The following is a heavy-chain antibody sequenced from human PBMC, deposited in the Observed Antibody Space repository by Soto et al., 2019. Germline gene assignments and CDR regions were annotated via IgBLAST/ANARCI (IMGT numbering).Heavy chain of an antibody. CDR2: ISGYNGNT. D-gene: IGHD3-16*01. Sequence: QVQLVQSGGEVKKPGASVKVSCKTSGYSFTTYGISWVRQAPGQGLEWMGWISGYNGNTHYAQKFQGRVSMTTDTSTGTAYVDLRSRLSADPAGYYCAGGGTAPFFFYGMDVWGQGATVTVSS. J-gene: IGHJ6*02. CDR1: GYSFTTYG. CDR3: AGGGTAPFFFYGMDV. V-gene: IGHV1-18*01.